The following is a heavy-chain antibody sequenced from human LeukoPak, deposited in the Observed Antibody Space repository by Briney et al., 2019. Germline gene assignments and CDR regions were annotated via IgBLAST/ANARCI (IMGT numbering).Heavy chain of an antibody. J-gene: IGHJ4*02. V-gene: IGHV4-34*01. Sequence: ASETLSLTCAVYGGSFSGYYWSWIRQPPGKGLEWIGEINHSGSTNYNPSLKSRVTISVDTSKNQFSLKLSSVIAADTAVYYCAFGVSGLFYWGQGTLVTVSS. D-gene: IGHD3-3*01. CDR2: INHSGST. CDR1: GGSFSGYY. CDR3: AFGVSGLFY.